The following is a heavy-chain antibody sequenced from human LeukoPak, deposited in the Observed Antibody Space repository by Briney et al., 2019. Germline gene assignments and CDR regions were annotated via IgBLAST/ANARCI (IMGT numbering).Heavy chain of an antibody. V-gene: IGHV3-66*01. CDR3: ARFRLRLGELSLGDAFDI. CDR2: IYSGGST. J-gene: IGHJ3*02. D-gene: IGHD3-16*02. CDR1: GFTVSSKY. Sequence: PGGSPRLSCAASGFTVSSKYMSWVRQAPGKGLEWVSVIYSGGSTYYADSVKGRFTISRDNSKNTLYLQMNGLRAEDTAVYYCARFRLRLGELSLGDAFDIWGQGTMVTVSS.